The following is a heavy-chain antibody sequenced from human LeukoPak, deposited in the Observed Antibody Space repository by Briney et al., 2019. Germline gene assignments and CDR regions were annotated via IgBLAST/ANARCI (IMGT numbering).Heavy chain of an antibody. CDR2: IHTSGST. CDR1: GGSISSYY. V-gene: IGHV4-4*07. D-gene: IGHD3-22*01. J-gene: IGHJ4*02. Sequence: SETLSLTCTVSGGSISSYYWSWIRQPAGEGLEWIGRIHTSGSTNYNPSLKSRVTMSVDTSKNQFSLKLSSVTAADTAVYYCARDRYYYASSGYSQLFDYWGQGTLVTVSS. CDR3: ARDRYYYASSGYSQLFDY.